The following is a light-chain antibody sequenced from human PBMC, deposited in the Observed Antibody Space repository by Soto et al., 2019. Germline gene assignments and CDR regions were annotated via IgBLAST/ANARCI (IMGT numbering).Light chain of an antibody. CDR1: QSVSSSY. CDR3: QQYGSSPLVT. CDR2: GAS. V-gene: IGKV3-20*01. J-gene: IGKJ3*01. Sequence: EIVLTQSPGTLSLSPGERATLSCRASQSVSSSYLAWYQQKPGQAPRLLIYGASSRATGIPDRFSGSGSGTDFTLTIIRLEPEDFAVYYCQQYGSSPLVTFGPGTKVDIK.